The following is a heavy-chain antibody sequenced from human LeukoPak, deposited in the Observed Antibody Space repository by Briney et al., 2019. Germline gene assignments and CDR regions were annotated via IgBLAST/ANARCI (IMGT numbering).Heavy chain of an antibody. Sequence: GGSLRLSCAASGLTVSSSYMSWVRQAPGKGLEWVSIIYIGDNPHYADSVKGRFTISRDNAKNTLYLQMSSLRAEDTAVYYCARVASGSWNWFDPWGQGTLVTVSS. CDR2: IYIGDNP. V-gene: IGHV3-53*01. D-gene: IGHD1-26*01. CDR1: GLTVSSSY. CDR3: ARVASGSWNWFDP. J-gene: IGHJ5*02.